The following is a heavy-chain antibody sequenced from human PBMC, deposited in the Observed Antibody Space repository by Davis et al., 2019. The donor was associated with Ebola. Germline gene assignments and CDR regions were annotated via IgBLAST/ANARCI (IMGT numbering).Heavy chain of an antibody. J-gene: IGHJ5*02. Sequence: SETLSLTCTVSGDSISGYYWSWLRQPPGKGLEWIGYIYSSGSTNYNPSLKSRVTISVDMSKNQLSLRLSSVTAADTAVYYCARGVWSTGGNWFDPWGQGTLVTVSS. CDR3: ARGVWSTGGNWFDP. CDR2: IYSSGST. CDR1: GDSISGYY. V-gene: IGHV4-59*08. D-gene: IGHD2-8*02.